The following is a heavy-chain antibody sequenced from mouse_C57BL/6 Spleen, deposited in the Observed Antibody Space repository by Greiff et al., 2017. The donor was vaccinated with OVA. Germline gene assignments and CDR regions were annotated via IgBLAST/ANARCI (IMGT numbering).Heavy chain of an antibody. CDR3: ASPTFYSNYDARDY. J-gene: IGHJ4*01. Sequence: VQLQQPGAELVKPGASVKLSCKASGYTFTSYWMHWVKQRPGQGLEWIGLIHPNSGSTNYNEKFKSKATLTVDKSSSAAYMQLSSLTSEDSAVYYCASPTFYSNYDARDYWGKGTSVTVSS. CDR1: GYTFTSYW. V-gene: IGHV1-64*01. D-gene: IGHD2-5*01. CDR2: IHPNSGST.